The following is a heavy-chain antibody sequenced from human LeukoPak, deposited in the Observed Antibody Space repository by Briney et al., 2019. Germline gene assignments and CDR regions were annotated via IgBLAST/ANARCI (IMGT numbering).Heavy chain of an antibody. D-gene: IGHD3-10*01. J-gene: IGHJ3*01. CDR2: IYSDGST. CDR1: GFTVSNNY. Sequence: GGSLRLSCAASGFTVSNNYMSWVRQAPGKGLEWVSGIYSDGSTYYSDPVKGRFTISRDYSKNTLYLQMNSLRVEDTAVYHCAKGYYGSGSYAFDVWGQGTMVTVSS. CDR3: AKGYYGSGSYAFDV. V-gene: IGHV3-66*01.